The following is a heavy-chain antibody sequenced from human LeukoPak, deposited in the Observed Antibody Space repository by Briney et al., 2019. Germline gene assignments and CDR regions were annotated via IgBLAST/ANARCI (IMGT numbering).Heavy chain of an antibody. J-gene: IGHJ4*02. CDR1: GFSFRNYW. Sequence: GQSLRLSCAVAGFSFRNYWMHWVRHAPGKWLVWVSRILSDGCSTNNADSVKGRFTIPRDNAKNTLYLQMNSLRAEDTAKYYCARGGIAVTGTLRYDYWGQGTLVTVSS. CDR2: ILSDGCST. CDR3: ARGGIAVTGTLRYDY. V-gene: IGHV3-74*01. D-gene: IGHD6-19*01.